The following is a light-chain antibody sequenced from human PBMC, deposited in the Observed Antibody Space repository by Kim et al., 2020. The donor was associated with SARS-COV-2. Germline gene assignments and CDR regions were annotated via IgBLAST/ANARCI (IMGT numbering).Light chain of an antibody. J-gene: IGLJ2*01. Sequence: QSITHSCTGTSSDVGSYNLVSWYQQHPGKAPKLMIYEVSKRPSGVSNRFSGSKSGNTASLTISGLQAEDEADYYCCSYAGSSTYVVFGGGTQLTVL. CDR2: EVS. CDR3: CSYAGSSTYVV. CDR1: SSDVGSYNL. V-gene: IGLV2-23*02.